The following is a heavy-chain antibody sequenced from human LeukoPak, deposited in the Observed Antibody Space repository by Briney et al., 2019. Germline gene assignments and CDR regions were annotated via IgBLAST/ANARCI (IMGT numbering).Heavy chain of an antibody. Sequence: ASVKVSCKASGYTFIDYYMHWVRQAPGQGLECMGWINPNSGGTNYAQKFQGRVTMTRDTSISTAYMELSRLRSDDTAVYYCARGGIVVVPAARAYYFDYWGQGTLVTVSS. D-gene: IGHD2-2*01. V-gene: IGHV1-2*02. J-gene: IGHJ4*02. CDR1: GYTFIDYY. CDR2: INPNSGGT. CDR3: ARGGIVVVPAARAYYFDY.